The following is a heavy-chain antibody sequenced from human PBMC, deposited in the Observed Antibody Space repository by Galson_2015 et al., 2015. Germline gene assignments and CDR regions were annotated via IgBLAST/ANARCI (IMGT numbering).Heavy chain of an antibody. CDR1: GFTFSSYG. J-gene: IGHJ4*02. CDR3: ARDFSDYYDSSGYTYYFDY. Sequence: SLRLSCAASGFTFSSYGMHWVRQAPGKGLEWVAVIWYDGSNKYYADSVKGRFTISKDNSKNTLYLQMNSLRAEDTAVYYCARDFSDYYDSSGYTYYFDYWGQGTLVTVSS. V-gene: IGHV3-33*01. CDR2: IWYDGSNK. D-gene: IGHD3-22*01.